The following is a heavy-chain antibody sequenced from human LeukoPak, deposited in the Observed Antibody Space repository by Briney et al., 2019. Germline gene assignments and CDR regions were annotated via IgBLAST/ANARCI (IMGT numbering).Heavy chain of an antibody. Sequence: ASVKVSCKASGYTFTDYYMQWVRQAPGQGLEWMGWINPKTGVTEYAQKFQGRVTMTKDTAISTGDMELSRLRSDDTAVYYCARGSGSYYMDVWGKGTTVTVSS. CDR1: GYTFTDYY. D-gene: IGHD1-1*01. J-gene: IGHJ6*03. CDR3: ARGSGSYYMDV. V-gene: IGHV1-2*02. CDR2: INPKTGVT.